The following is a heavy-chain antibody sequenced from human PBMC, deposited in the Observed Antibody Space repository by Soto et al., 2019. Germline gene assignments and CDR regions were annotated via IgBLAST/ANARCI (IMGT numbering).Heavy chain of an antibody. D-gene: IGHD3-9*01. CDR3: TTDPSLQDLRYFDWLSRGFLGFDY. Sequence: GGSLRLSCAASGFTFSNAWMSWVRQAPGKGLEWVGRIKSKTDGGTTDYAAPVKGRFTISRDDSKNTLYLQMNSLKTEDTAVYYCTTDPSLQDLRYFDWLSRGFLGFDYWGQGTLVTVSS. CDR1: GFTFSNAW. J-gene: IGHJ4*02. CDR2: IKSKTDGGTT. V-gene: IGHV3-15*01.